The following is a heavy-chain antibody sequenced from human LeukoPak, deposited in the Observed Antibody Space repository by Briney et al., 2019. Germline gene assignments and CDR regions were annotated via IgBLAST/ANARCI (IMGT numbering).Heavy chain of an antibody. J-gene: IGHJ4*02. D-gene: IGHD2-15*01. CDR2: IYSGGST. CDR1: GFTVSSNY. CDR3: ARDVPSYCSGGSCYLFDY. V-gene: IGHV3-66*01. Sequence: GGSLRLSCAASGFTVSSNYMSWVRQAPGKGLEWVSVIYSGGSTYYADSVKGRFTISRDNSKNTLYLQMNSLGAEDTAVYYCARDVPSYCSGGSCYLFDYWGQGTLVTVSS.